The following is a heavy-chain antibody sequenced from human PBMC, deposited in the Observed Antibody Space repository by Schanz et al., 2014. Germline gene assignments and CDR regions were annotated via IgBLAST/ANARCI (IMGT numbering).Heavy chain of an antibody. CDR2: ITGASDHI. J-gene: IGHJ4*02. CDR1: GFIFGSSV. D-gene: IGHD3-10*01. Sequence: DVQFLESGGGLVQPGGSLRLSCAASGFIFGSSVMAWVRQAPGKGLEWVSGITGASDHIDYAESVKGRFTISRDNSKNTLYLQMNSLRPEDTAVYYCAKYRGYYRVSGSYRELEYWGQGTLVTVSS. V-gene: IGHV3-23*01. CDR3: AKYRGYYRVSGSYRELEY.